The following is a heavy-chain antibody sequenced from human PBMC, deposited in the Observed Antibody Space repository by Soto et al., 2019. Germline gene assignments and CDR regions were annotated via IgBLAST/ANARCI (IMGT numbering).Heavy chain of an antibody. CDR1: GGSISSSSYY. CDR2: IYYSGST. CDR3: ARLADILTGFPALGWFDP. D-gene: IGHD3-9*01. J-gene: IGHJ5*02. Sequence: QLQLQESGPGLVKPSETLSLTCTVSGGSISSSSYYWGWIRQPPGKGLEWIGSIYYSGSTYYNPSLKSRVTIYVDTSKNQFSLKLSSVTAADTAVYYCARLADILTGFPALGWFDPWGQGTLVTVSS. V-gene: IGHV4-39*01.